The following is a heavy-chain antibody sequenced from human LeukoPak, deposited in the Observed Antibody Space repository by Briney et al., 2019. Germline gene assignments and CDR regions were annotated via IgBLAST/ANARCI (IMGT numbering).Heavy chain of an antibody. J-gene: IGHJ5*02. CDR1: GFTFSTYA. Sequence: GRPLRLSCGASGFTFSTYAMHWVRQTPDKGLGWVAFISSGGTSENYADSVKGRFTISRDNSKNTLYLRMNNLTPEDTAVYYCAKGYGSSTSYGNWFDPWGQGTLVTVSS. CDR3: AKGYGSSTSYGNWFDP. D-gene: IGHD2-2*01. V-gene: IGHV3-30*18. CDR2: ISSGGTSE.